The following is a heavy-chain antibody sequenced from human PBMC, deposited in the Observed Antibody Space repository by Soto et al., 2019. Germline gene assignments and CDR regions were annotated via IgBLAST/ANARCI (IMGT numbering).Heavy chain of an antibody. CDR2: ISGSGGST. CDR1: GFTFSSYA. V-gene: IGHV3-23*01. CDR3: AKDRVDIVATIPAFDI. J-gene: IGHJ3*02. Sequence: GGSLRLSCAASGFTFSSYAMSWVRQAPGKGLEWVSAISGSGGSTYYADSVKGRFTISRDNSKNTLYLQMNSLRAEDTAVYYCAKDRVDIVATIPAFDIWGQGTMVTVSS. D-gene: IGHD5-12*01.